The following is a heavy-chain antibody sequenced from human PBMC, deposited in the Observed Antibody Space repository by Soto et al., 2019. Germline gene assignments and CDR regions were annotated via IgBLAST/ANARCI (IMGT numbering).Heavy chain of an antibody. CDR2: ISGSGGST. V-gene: IGHV3-23*01. J-gene: IGHJ3*02. Sequence: EVQLLESGGGLVQPGGSLRLSCAASGFTFSSYAMSWVRQAPGKGLEWVSAISGSGGSTYYADSVKGRFTISRDNSKNTLYLQMNSLRAEDTAVYYCAKGGGYCSGGSCYGAFDIWGQGTMVTVSS. CDR1: GFTFSSYA. CDR3: AKGGGYCSGGSCYGAFDI. D-gene: IGHD2-15*01.